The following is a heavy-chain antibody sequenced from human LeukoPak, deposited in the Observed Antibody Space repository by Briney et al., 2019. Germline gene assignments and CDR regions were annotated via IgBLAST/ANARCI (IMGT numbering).Heavy chain of an antibody. CDR1: GFTFSSYA. CDR2: IRYDGTNK. V-gene: IGHV3-30*02. CDR3: ARGLEQWLVGDYFDY. J-gene: IGHJ4*02. Sequence: GGSLRLSCAASGFTFSSYAMHWVRQAPGKGLEWVTLIRYDGTNKYYADSVKGRFTISRDNVKNTLYLQMNSLRAEDTAVYYCARGLEQWLVGDYFDYWGQGALVTVSS. D-gene: IGHD6-19*01.